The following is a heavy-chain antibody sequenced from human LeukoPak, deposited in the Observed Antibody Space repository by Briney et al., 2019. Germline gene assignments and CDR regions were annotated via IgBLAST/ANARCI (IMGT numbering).Heavy chain of an antibody. CDR3: ARAPRDSSGYYMSSFDY. J-gene: IGHJ4*02. CDR1: GYSISSDCY. CDR2: IYHSGYT. D-gene: IGHD3-22*01. V-gene: IGHV4-38-2*01. Sequence: SETLSLTCAVSGYSISSDCYWGWVRQPPGQGLEWIGGIYHSGYTYYYPSLKSRVTISVDTSKNQFSLKLSSVTAADTAVYYCARAPRDSSGYYMSSFDYWGQGTLVTVSS.